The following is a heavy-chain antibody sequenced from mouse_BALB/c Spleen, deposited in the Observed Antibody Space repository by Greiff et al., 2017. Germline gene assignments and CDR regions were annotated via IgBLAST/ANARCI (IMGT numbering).Heavy chain of an antibody. V-gene: IGHV5-17*02. CDR2: ISSGSSTI. CDR3: ARKIYESDGVDYAMDY. J-gene: IGHJ4*01. D-gene: IGHD1-3*01. CDR1: GFTFSSFG. Sequence: EVQLVESGGGLVQPGGSRKLSCAASGFTFSSFGMHWVRQAPEKGLEWVAYISSGSSTIYYADTVKGRFTISIDNPKNTLFLQMTSLRSEDTAMEYCARKIYESDGVDYAMDYWGQGTSVTVSS.